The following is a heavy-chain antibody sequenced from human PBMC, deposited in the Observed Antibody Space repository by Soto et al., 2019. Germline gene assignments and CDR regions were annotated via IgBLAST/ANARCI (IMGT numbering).Heavy chain of an antibody. CDR2: ISGSGGST. Sequence: EVQLLESGGGLVQPGGSLRLSCATSGFTFSSYAMSWVRQAPGKGLEWVSAISGSGGSTYYADSVKGRFTISRDNSKNTLYLQMNSLRAEDTAVYYCAKTITVTTYYFDYWGQGTLVTVSS. CDR3: AKTITVTTYYFDY. V-gene: IGHV3-23*01. J-gene: IGHJ4*02. CDR1: GFTFSSYA. D-gene: IGHD4-17*01.